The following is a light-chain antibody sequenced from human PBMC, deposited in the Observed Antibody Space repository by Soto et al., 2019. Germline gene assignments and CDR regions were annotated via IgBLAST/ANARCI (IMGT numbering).Light chain of an antibody. Sequence: QSVLTQPPSASGSPGQSVTISCTGTSSDVGDYNYVSWYQQHPGKAPKLMIYEVSKRPSGVPDRFSGSKSGNTASLTVSGFQAEDEADYYCSSYAGSNNLGVSGTWTKVT. CDR2: EVS. V-gene: IGLV2-8*01. CDR1: SSDVGDYNY. J-gene: IGLJ1*01. CDR3: SSYAGSNNLGV.